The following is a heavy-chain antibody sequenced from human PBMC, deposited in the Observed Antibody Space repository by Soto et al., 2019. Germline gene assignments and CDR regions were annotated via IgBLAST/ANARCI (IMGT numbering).Heavy chain of an antibody. J-gene: IGHJ5*02. CDR3: ARIFTYYYDSSGYYYVRTYWFDP. V-gene: IGHV2-26*01. CDR1: GFSLSNARMG. CDR2: IFSNDEK. D-gene: IGHD3-22*01. Sequence: SGPTLVNPTETLTLTCTVSGFSLSNARMGVSWIRQPPGKALEWLAHIFSNDEKSYSTSLKSRLTISKDTSKSQVVLTMTNMDPVDTATYYCARIFTYYYDSSGYYYVRTYWFDPWGQGTLVTVSS.